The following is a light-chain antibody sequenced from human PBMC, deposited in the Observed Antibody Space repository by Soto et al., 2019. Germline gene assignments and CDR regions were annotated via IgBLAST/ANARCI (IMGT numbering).Light chain of an antibody. CDR1: QSFSSSY. CDR3: QQYGSSPQT. V-gene: IGKV3-20*01. CDR2: GAS. J-gene: IGKJ1*01. Sequence: EIVLTQSPGTLSLSPGERATLSCRASQSFSSSYLAWYQQKPGQSPRLLIYGASSRATGIPDRFSGSGSGTDFTLNISRLEPEDFAVYYCQQYGSSPQTFGQGTKVEIK.